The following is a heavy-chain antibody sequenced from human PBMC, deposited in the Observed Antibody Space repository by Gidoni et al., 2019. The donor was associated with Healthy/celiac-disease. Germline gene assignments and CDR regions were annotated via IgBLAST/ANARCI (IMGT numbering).Heavy chain of an antibody. J-gene: IGHJ2*01. D-gene: IGHD2-21*02. CDR3: ARVTSNWYFDL. Sequence: LKSRVTISVDTSKNQFSLKLSSVTAADTAVYYCARVTSNWYFDLWGRGTLVTVSS. V-gene: IGHV4-39*01.